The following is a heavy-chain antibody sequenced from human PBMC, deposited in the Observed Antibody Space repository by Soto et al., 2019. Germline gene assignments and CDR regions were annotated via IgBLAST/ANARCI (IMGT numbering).Heavy chain of an antibody. D-gene: IGHD3-9*01. CDR3: ARDILPGYGFDY. J-gene: IGHJ4*02. CDR2: IYYSGST. V-gene: IGHV4-31*03. Sequence: SETLSLTCTVSGGSISSGGYYWSWIRQHPGKGLEWIGYIYYSGSTYYNPSLKSRVTISVDTSKNQFSLKLSSVTAADTAVYYCARDILPGYGFDYWGQGTLVTVSS. CDR1: GGSISSGGYY.